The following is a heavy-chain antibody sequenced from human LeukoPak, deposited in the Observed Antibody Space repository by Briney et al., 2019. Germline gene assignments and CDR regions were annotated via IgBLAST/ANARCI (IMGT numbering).Heavy chain of an antibody. J-gene: IGHJ4*02. CDR3: ARASTRDGYDPATQEFDY. D-gene: IGHD5-24*01. V-gene: IGHV4-39*07. CDR2: SYYSGST. Sequence: PSETLSLTCTVSGCSISSRSYYWGWIRQPPGKGVEWIGSSYYSGSTYYNPALKSLVTISVDTAKNHFSLKLRSVPAEDTAVYYCARASTRDGYDPATQEFDYWGQGTLVPVSS. CDR1: GCSISSRSYY.